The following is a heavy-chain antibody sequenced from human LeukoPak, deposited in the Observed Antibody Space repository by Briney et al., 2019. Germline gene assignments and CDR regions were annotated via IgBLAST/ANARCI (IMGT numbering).Heavy chain of an antibody. CDR3: ARGRPHGNDY. CDR2: IASDGSST. Sequence: GGSLRLSCAASGFTFSSYWMNWVRHAPGKGLVWVSRIASDGSSTTYADSVKGRFSISRDNAKNTLYLQMDSLRVEDTAVYYCARGRPHGNDYWGQGTLVTVSS. CDR1: GFTFSSYW. V-gene: IGHV3-74*01. J-gene: IGHJ4*02. D-gene: IGHD4-23*01.